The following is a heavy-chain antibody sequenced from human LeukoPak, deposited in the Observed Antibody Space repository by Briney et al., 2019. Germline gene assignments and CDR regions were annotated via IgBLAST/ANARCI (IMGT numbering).Heavy chain of an antibody. J-gene: IGHJ4*02. D-gene: IGHD2-8*01. CDR3: VKRPSGSCANGGCYFDS. Sequence: GGSLRLSCAASGFTFRTYAMAWVRQALGKGLEWVSSINDYGGDTYYADSVKGRFAISRDNSKNTLYLQMNSLRAEDTAAYYCVKRPSGSCANGGCYFDSWGQGALVTVSS. CDR2: INDYGGDT. CDR1: GFTFRTYA. V-gene: IGHV3-23*01.